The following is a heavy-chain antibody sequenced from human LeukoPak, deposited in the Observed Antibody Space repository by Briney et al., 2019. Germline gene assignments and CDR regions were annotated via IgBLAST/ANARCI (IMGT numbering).Heavy chain of an antibody. CDR3: ARDYYDSSGYYSYYYGMDV. CDR2: ISAYNGNT. CDR1: GYTFTSYG. J-gene: IGHJ6*02. Sequence: ASVKVSCKASGYTFTSYGISWVRQAPGQGLEWMGWISAYNGNTNYAQKLQGRVTMTTDTSTSTAYMELSSLRSEDTAVYYCARDYYDSSGYYSYYYGMDVWGQGTTVTVSS. D-gene: IGHD3-22*01. V-gene: IGHV1-18*01.